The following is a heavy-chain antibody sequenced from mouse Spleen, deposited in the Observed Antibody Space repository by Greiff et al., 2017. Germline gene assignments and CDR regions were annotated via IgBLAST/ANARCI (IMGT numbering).Heavy chain of an antibody. CDR1: GYTFTSYW. D-gene: IGHD4-1*01. Sequence: QVQLKQPGAELVKPGASVKLSCKASGYTFTSYWMHWVKQRPGQGLEWIGMIHPNSGSTNYNEKFKSKATLTVDKSSSTAYMQLSSLTSEDSAVYYCARSLTGSFAYWGQGTLVTVSA. CDR3: ARSLTGSFAY. J-gene: IGHJ3*01. V-gene: IGHV1-64*01. CDR2: IHPNSGST.